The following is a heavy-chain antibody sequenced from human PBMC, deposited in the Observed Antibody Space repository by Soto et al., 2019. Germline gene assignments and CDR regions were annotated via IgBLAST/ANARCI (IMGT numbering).Heavy chain of an antibody. CDR3: ARGLNLNYYGSGSYGPHYYYYGMDV. D-gene: IGHD3-10*01. Sequence: SETLSLTCAVYGGSFSGYYWSWIRQPPGKGLEWIGEINHSGSTNYNPSLKSRVTISVDTSKNQFSLKLSSVTAADTAVYYCARGLNLNYYGSGSYGPHYYYYGMDVWGQGTTVTVSS. V-gene: IGHV4-34*01. CDR1: GGSFSGYY. J-gene: IGHJ6*02. CDR2: INHSGST.